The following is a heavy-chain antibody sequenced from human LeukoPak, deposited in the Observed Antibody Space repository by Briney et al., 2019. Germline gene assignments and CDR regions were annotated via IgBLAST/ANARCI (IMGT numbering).Heavy chain of an antibody. CDR3: ARARDYYFDY. V-gene: IGHV4-4*02. J-gene: IGHJ4*02. D-gene: IGHD2-21*01. CDR2: IHHSGST. CDR1: GGSISTNNW. Sequence: SGTLSLTCAVSGGSISTNNWWTWVRQPPGKGLEWIGEIHHSGSTDYNPSLKSRVTISVDTSKNQFSLKLSSVTAADTAVYYCARARDYYFDYWGQGTLVTVSS.